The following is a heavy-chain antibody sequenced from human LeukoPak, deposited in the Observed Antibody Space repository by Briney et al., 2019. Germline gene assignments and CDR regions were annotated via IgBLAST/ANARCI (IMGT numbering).Heavy chain of an antibody. CDR3: ARGAGDSSSSFMDV. CDR1: GYSFISYW. Sequence: GESLKISCKGSGYSFISYWINGVRQMPGKGLEWMGRIDPSDSYTNYSPSFQGHVTISADKSITIAYLQWSSLKASDTAMYYCARGAGDSSSSFMDVWGQGTTVTVSS. V-gene: IGHV5-10-1*01. J-gene: IGHJ6*02. D-gene: IGHD6-6*01. CDR2: IDPSDSYT.